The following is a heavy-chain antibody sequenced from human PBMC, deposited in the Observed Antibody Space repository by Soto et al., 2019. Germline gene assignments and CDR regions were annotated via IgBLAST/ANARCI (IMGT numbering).Heavy chain of an antibody. CDR1: GFTFSSYG. Sequence: QVQLVESGGGVVQPGRSLRLSCAASGFTFSSYGMHWVRQAPGKGLEWVAVIWHDGSNKYYADSVKGRFTISRDNSKNTLYLQMNSLRAEDTAVYYCATALVPAAPYYFDYWGQGTLVTVSS. D-gene: IGHD2-2*01. CDR3: ATALVPAAPYYFDY. V-gene: IGHV3-33*01. J-gene: IGHJ4*02. CDR2: IWHDGSNK.